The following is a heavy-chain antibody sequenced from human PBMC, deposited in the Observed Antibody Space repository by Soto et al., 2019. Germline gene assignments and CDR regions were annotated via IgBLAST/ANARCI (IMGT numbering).Heavy chain of an antibody. CDR2: ISSSSSYI. V-gene: IGHV3-21*01. CDR1: GFTFSSYS. CDR3: ARDPRYCSGGSCYSSNWFDP. D-gene: IGHD2-15*01. Sequence: GGSLRLSCAASGFTFSSYSMNWVRQAPGKGLEWVSSISSSSSYIYYADSVKGRFTISRDNAKNSLYLQMNSLRAEDTAVYYCARDPRYCSGGSCYSSNWFDPWGQGTLVTVSS. J-gene: IGHJ5*02.